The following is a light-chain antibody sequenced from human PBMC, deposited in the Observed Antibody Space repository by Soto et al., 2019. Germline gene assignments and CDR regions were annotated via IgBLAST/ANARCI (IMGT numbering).Light chain of an antibody. V-gene: IGLV2-14*01. CDR2: DVS. J-gene: IGLJ2*01. Sequence: QSALTQPASVSGSPGQSITISGTGTSSDVGGYNYVSWYQQHPGKAPKLMIFDVSNRPSGVSNRFSASKSGNTASLTISGLQAEDEADYYCSSYTSSSTLVIFGGGTKLTVL. CDR3: SSYTSSSTLVI. CDR1: SSDVGGYNY.